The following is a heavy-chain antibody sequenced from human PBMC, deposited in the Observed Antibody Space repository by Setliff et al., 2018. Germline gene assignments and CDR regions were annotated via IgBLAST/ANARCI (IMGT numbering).Heavy chain of an antibody. CDR3: ARDRRDYIGAGSSEIDYYYYYYMDV. CDR1: GGSISNFY. CDR2: ISPGRSI. J-gene: IGHJ6*03. V-gene: IGHV4-4*08. Sequence: SETLSLTCSVSGGSISNFYWSWIRQPPGKGLEWIGSISPGRSINYNPSLRSRVTISGDTSKNQISLNLSSGTAADTAVYYCARDRRDYIGAGSSEIDYYYYYYMDVWGKGTTVTAS. D-gene: IGHD3-10*01.